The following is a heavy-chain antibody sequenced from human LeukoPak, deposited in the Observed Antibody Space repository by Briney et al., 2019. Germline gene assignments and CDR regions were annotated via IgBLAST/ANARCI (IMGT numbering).Heavy chain of an antibody. CDR3: ARCPHGGNSFGAFDI. J-gene: IGHJ3*02. CDR2: IYPIDSDT. V-gene: IGHV5-51*01. D-gene: IGHD4-23*01. CDR1: GYSFTSYW. Sequence: GESLKISCEGSGYSFTSYWIGWVRQMPGKGLEWMGIIYPIDSDTRYSPSFQGQVTISADKSISTAYLQWSSLKASDTAMYYCARCPHGGNSFGAFDIWGQGTMVIVSS.